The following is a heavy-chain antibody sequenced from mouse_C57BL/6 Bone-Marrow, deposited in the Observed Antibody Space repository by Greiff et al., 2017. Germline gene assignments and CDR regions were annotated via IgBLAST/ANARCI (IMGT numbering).Heavy chain of an antibody. D-gene: IGHD2-4*01. Sequence: EVHLVESGGGLVQPKGSLKLSCAASGFSFNTYAMNWVSQAPGKGLEWVARIRSKSNNYATYYADSVKDRFTISRDDSESMLYLQMNNMKTEDTAMYYCVSGDYDDFDYWGQGTTLTVSS. J-gene: IGHJ2*01. CDR3: VSGDYDDFDY. CDR1: GFSFNTYA. CDR2: IRSKSNNYAT. V-gene: IGHV10-1*01.